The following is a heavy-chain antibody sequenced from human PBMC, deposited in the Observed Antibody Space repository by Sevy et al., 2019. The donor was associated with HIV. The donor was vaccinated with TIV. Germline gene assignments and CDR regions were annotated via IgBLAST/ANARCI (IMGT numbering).Heavy chain of an antibody. V-gene: IGHV1-3*01. J-gene: IGHJ4*02. CDR3: ARYGDYDPLYFDY. CDR1: GYTFTSYA. Sequence: ASVKVSCKASGYTFTSYAMHWVRQAPGQRLEWMGWINAGNGNTKYSQKFQDRVTITRDTSAGTAYMELSSLRSEETAVYYCARYGDYDPLYFDYWGQGTLVTVSS. D-gene: IGHD4-17*01. CDR2: INAGNGNT.